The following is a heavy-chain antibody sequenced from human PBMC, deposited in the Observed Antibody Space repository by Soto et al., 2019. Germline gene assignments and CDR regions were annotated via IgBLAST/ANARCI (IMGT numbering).Heavy chain of an antibody. CDR1: GFPFGSYG. D-gene: IGHD5-12*01. V-gene: IGHV3-30*18. Sequence: QVQLVESGGGVVQPGTSLRLSCAASGFPFGSYGMHWVRQAPGKGLEWVAVISYDGSNKYYADPVKGRFTISRDNSKNTLYLQMNSLRAEDTAVYYCAKDLRIVATISYYYYGMDVWGQGTTVTVSS. CDR3: AKDLRIVATISYYYYGMDV. J-gene: IGHJ6*02. CDR2: ISYDGSNK.